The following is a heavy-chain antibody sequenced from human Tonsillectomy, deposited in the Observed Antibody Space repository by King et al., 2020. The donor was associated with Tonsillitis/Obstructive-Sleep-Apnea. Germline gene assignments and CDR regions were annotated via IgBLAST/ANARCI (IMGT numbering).Heavy chain of an antibody. D-gene: IGHD2-2*01. J-gene: IGHJ5*02. V-gene: IGHV4-34*01. CDR3: ARGPYCSSTSCSGGWFDP. CDR1: GGSFSGYY. Sequence: VQLQQWGAGLLKPSETPSLTCAVYGGSFSGYYWSWIRQPPGKGLEWIGEINHSGSTNYNPSLKSRVTISVDTSKNQFSLKLSTVTAADTAVYYCARGPYCSSTSCSGGWFDPWGQGTLVTVSS. CDR2: INHSGST.